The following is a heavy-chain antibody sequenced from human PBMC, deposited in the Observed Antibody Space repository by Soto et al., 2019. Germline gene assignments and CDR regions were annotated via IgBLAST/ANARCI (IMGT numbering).Heavy chain of an antibody. D-gene: IGHD6-6*01. CDR1: GFSLSTSGVG. CDR3: AHRPRAARPSGYFDY. V-gene: IGHV2-5*02. CDR2: IYWDDDK. J-gene: IGHJ4*02. Sequence: QITLKESGPTLVKPTQTLTLTCTFSGFSLSTSGVGVGWIRQPPGKALEWLAAIYWDDDKLYSPXXXSXLTXXXXXXXXXXXXXXXXXXXXDXATXYCAHRPRAARPSGYFDYWGQGTLVXVSS.